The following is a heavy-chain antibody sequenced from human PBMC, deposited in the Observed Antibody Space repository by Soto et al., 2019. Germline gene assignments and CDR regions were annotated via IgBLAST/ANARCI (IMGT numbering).Heavy chain of an antibody. D-gene: IGHD3-10*01. Sequence: PGESLKISCKASGYSFTTYWIGWVRQMPGKGLEWMGIIYPGDSDTRYSPSFQGQVTISADKSISTAYLQWSSLKASDTAMYYCARLTSYGSGSYYKNHDAFDIWGQGTMVTVSS. CDR1: GYSFTTYW. V-gene: IGHV5-51*01. CDR2: IYPGDSDT. CDR3: ARLTSYGSGSYYKNHDAFDI. J-gene: IGHJ3*02.